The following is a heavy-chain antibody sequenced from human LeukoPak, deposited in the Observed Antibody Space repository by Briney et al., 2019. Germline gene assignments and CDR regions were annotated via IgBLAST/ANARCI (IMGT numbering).Heavy chain of an antibody. J-gene: IGHJ4*02. CDR3: ARAGTQIAAPFDY. CDR1: GFTFSSYS. D-gene: IGHD6-13*01. CDR2: ISRSSSYR. V-gene: IGHV3-21*01. Sequence: PGGSLRLSCAASGFTFSSYSMNWVRQAPGKGLEGVSSISRSSSYRYYADSVKGRLTISRDNAKNSLYLQMNSLRAEDTAVYHCARAGTQIAAPFDYWGQGTLVTVSS.